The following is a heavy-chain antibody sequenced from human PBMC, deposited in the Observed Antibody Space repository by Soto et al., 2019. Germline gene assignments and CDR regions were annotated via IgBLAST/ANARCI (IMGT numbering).Heavy chain of an antibody. CDR3: ARGNILTGYYHNWFDP. D-gene: IGHD3-9*01. CDR1: GGSISSGGYY. Sequence: PSETLSLTCTVSGGSISSGGYYWSWIRQHPGTGLEWIGHISYSGSTYYNTSLKSRVTISVDTSRNQFSLIVNSVTAADTAVYYCARGNILTGYYHNWFDPWGQGTLVTVSS. V-gene: IGHV4-31*03. CDR2: ISYSGST. J-gene: IGHJ5*02.